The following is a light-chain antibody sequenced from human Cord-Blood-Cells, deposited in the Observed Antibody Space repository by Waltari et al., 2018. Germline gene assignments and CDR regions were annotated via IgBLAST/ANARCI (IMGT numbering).Light chain of an antibody. CDR1: SSDVGGYNY. Sequence: QSALTQPRSVSGSPGLSVTISCTGTSSDVGGYNYVPWYQQHPGKAPKLMIYDVSKRPSGVPDRFSCSKSGNTASLTISGLQAEDEADYYCCSYAGSYTYVFGTGTKVTVL. CDR2: DVS. J-gene: IGLJ1*01. CDR3: CSYAGSYTYV. V-gene: IGLV2-11*01.